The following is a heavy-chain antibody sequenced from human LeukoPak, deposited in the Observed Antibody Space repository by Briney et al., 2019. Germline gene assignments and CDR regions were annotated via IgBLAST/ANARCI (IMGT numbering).Heavy chain of an antibody. J-gene: IGHJ4*02. D-gene: IGHD3-3*01. CDR2: ISYDGSNK. CDR3: ASCNDFWSGYLDY. V-gene: IGHV3-30-3*01. Sequence: PGGSLRLSCAASGFTFSSYAMHWVRQAPGKGLEWVAVISYDGSNKYYADSVKGRFTISRDNSKNTLYLQMNSLRAEDTAVYYCASCNDFWSGYLDYWGQGTLVTVSS. CDR1: GFTFSSYA.